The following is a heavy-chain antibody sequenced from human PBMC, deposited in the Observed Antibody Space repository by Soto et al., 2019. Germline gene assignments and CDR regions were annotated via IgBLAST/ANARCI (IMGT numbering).Heavy chain of an antibody. D-gene: IGHD3-16*01. CDR1: GFTFSGYW. V-gene: IGHV3-7*05. CDR3: ARVWALSGLFV. J-gene: IGHJ4*02. CDR2: IKQDGSEK. Sequence: EVQLVESGGGLVQPGGSLRLSCAASGFTFSGYWMNWVRQAPGKGLEWVANIKQDGSEKNYVDSVKGRFTVSRDNAKNSLYLQMNSLTAEDTAVYFCARVWALSGLFVWGQGTLVTVS.